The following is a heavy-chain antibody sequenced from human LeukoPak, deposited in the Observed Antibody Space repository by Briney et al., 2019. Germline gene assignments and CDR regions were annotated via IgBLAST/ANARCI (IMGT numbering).Heavy chain of an antibody. CDR1: GGSISSYY. CDR2: INHSGST. J-gene: IGHJ5*02. V-gene: IGHV4-34*01. D-gene: IGHD3-10*01. Sequence: SETLSLTCTVSGGSISSYYWSWIRQPPGKGLEWIGEINHSGSTNYNPSLKSRVTISVDTSKNQFSLKLSSVTAADTAVYYCARNYYGSGSSHWFDPWGQGTLVTVSS. CDR3: ARNYYGSGSSHWFDP.